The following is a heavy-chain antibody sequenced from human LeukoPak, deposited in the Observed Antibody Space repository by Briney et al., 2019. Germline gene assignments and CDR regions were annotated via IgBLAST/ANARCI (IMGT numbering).Heavy chain of an antibody. V-gene: IGHV3-48*01. CDR1: GFTFSSYS. CDR2: ISSSSSTI. D-gene: IGHD5-18*01. Sequence: GGSLRLSCAASGFTFSSYSMNWVRQAPGKGLEWVSYISSSSSTIYYVDSVKGRFTISRDNAKNSLYLQMNSLRAEDTAVYYCARDGISRYGAFDIWGHGTMITVSS. CDR3: ARDGISRYGAFDI. J-gene: IGHJ3*02.